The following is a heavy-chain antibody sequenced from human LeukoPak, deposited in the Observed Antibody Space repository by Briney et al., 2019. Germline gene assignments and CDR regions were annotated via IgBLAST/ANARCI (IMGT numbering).Heavy chain of an antibody. V-gene: IGHV4-39*07. CDR2: IYYSGST. CDR3: ARDLREFGESSWFDP. D-gene: IGHD3-10*01. CDR1: GGSISSSSYY. Sequence: SETLSLTCTVSGGSISSSSYYWGWIRQPPGKGLEWIGSIYYSGSTNYNPSLKSRVTISVDTSKNQFSLKLSSVTAADTAVYYCARDLREFGESSWFDPWGQGTLVTVSS. J-gene: IGHJ5*02.